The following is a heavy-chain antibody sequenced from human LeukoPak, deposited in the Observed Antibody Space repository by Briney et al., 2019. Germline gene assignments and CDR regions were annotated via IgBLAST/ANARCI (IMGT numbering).Heavy chain of an antibody. CDR2: ISSRSSYI. D-gene: IGHD2-15*01. CDR1: GFTFSSYS. Sequence: KPGGSLRLSCAASGFTFSSYSMNWVRQAPGKGLEWVSSISSRSSYIYYAHSVKGRFTIYRGNANNSLYLRMNSLIAADTAVYYRARDGGLPGWFDPGGQGTLVTVSS. V-gene: IGHV3-21*01. J-gene: IGHJ5*02. CDR3: ARDGGLPGWFDP.